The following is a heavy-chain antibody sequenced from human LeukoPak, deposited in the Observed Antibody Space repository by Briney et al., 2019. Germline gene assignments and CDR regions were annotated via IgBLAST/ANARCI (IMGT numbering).Heavy chain of an antibody. CDR3: ARGLGSSSVDY. J-gene: IGHJ4*02. CDR2: IIPIFGTA. CDR1: GGTFSSYA. V-gene: IGHV1-69*05. Sequence: SVKVSCKASGGTFSSYAISRVRQAPGQGLEWMGGIIPIFGTANYAQKFQGRVTITTDESTSTAYMELSGLRSDDTAVFYCARGLGSSSVDYWGQGTLVTVSS. D-gene: IGHD6-13*01.